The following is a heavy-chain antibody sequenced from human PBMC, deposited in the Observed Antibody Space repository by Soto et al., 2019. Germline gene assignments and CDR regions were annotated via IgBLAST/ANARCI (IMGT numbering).Heavy chain of an antibody. D-gene: IGHD2-2*01. V-gene: IGHV3-21*01. CDR2: ISSSSSYI. CDR3: ARDSLLYCSSTSCKFYYYYYMDV. J-gene: IGHJ6*03. CDR1: GFTFSSYS. Sequence: SLRLSCAASGFTFSSYSMNWVRQAPGKGLEWVSSISSSSSYIYYADSVKGRFTISRDNAKNSLYLQMNSLRAEDTAVYYCARDSLLYCSSTSCKFYYYYYMDVWGKGTTVTVSS.